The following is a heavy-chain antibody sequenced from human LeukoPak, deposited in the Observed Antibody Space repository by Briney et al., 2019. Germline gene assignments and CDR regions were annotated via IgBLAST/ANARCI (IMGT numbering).Heavy chain of an antibody. CDR2: INQDGGEK. D-gene: IGHD2/OR15-2a*01. V-gene: IGHV3-7*01. J-gene: IGHJ6*03. CDR1: GFTFSNYW. CDR3: ARVSHNYYYFYMDV. Sequence: GGSLRLSCAASGFTFSNYWMSWVRQAPGKGLEWVANINQDGGEKYYVDSVKGRFTISRDNAKNSLYLQMNSLRAEDTAVYYCARVSHNYYYFYMDVWGKGTTVTVSS.